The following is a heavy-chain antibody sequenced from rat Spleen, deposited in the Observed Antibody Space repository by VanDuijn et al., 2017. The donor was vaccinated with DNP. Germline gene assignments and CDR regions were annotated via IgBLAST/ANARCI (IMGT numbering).Heavy chain of an antibody. J-gene: IGHJ4*01. D-gene: IGHD1-10*01. CDR1: GFTFSDYY. V-gene: IGHV5-22*01. CDR2: LSYEGSST. Sequence: EVLLVESDGGLVQPGRSLKLSCAVSGFTFSDYYMAWVRQAPAKGLEWVATLSYEGSSTYYGDSVKGRFTISRDNAKSTLYLQMNSLRSEDTATYYCASSTTRLMDAWGQGASVTVSS. CDR3: ASSTTRLMDA.